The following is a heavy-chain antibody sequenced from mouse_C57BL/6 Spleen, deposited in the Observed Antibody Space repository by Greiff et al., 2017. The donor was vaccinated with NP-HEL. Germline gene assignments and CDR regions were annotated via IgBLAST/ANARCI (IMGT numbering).Heavy chain of an antibody. CDR2: INPNNGGT. V-gene: IGHV1-22*01. J-gene: IGHJ2*01. CDR3: ASRAAQATGYFDY. CDR1: GYTFTDYN. D-gene: IGHD3-2*02. Sequence: EVKLVESGPELVKPGASVKMSCKASGYTFTDYNMHWVKQSHGKSLEWIGYINPNNGGTSYNQKFKGKATLTVNKSSSTAYMELRSLTSEDSAVYYCASRAAQATGYFDYWGQGTTLTVSS.